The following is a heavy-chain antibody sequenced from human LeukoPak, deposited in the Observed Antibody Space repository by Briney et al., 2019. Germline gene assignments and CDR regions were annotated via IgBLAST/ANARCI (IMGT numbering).Heavy chain of an antibody. CDR1: GGSISSGGYY. CDR3: ARGVRDYGDYGPFY. CDR2: IYYSGST. D-gene: IGHD4-17*01. V-gene: IGHV4-31*03. J-gene: IGHJ4*02. Sequence: PSKTLSLTCTVSGGSISSGGYYWSWIRQHPGKGLEWIGYIYYSGSTYYNPSLKSRVTISVDTSKNQFSLKLSSVTAADTAVYYCARGVRDYGDYGPFYWGQGTLVTVSS.